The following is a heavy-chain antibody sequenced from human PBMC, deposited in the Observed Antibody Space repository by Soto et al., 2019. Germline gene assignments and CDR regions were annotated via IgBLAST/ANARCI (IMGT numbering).Heavy chain of an antibody. V-gene: IGHV1-69*01. CDR1: GGTFSGYA. Sequence: QVQLVQSGAEVKKPGSSVKVSCKASGGTFSGYAISWVRQAPGQGLEWMGEIIPMFGTSHYAQKFQGRVTITADESTSRAYMELSSLRSEDPAVYYCARGSCSSTSCYKEYYFDLWGQGTLVTVSS. CDR2: IIPMFGTS. J-gene: IGHJ4*02. D-gene: IGHD2-2*02. CDR3: ARGSCSSTSCYKEYYFDL.